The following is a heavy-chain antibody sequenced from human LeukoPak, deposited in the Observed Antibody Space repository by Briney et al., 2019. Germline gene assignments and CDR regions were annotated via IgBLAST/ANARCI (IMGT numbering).Heavy chain of an antibody. Sequence: SVKVSCKASGGTFSSYAISWVRQAPGQGLEWMGGIIPIFGTANYAQKFQGRVTITADKSTSTAYMELSSLRSEDTAVYYCARECRYYCSGGSCYSSPRYYYYYYMDVWGKGTTVTVSS. CDR2: IIPIFGTA. J-gene: IGHJ6*03. CDR3: ARECRYYCSGGSCYSSPRYYYYYYMDV. V-gene: IGHV1-69*06. D-gene: IGHD2-15*01. CDR1: GGTFSSYA.